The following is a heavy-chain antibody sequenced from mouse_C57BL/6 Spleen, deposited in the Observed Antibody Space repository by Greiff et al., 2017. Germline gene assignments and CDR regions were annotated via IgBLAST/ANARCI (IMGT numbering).Heavy chain of an antibody. Sequence: VQLQQSGAELAKPGASVKLSCKASGYTFTSYWMHWVKQRPGQGLEWIGYINPRSGYTKYNQKFKDKATLTADKSSSTAYMQLSSLTYEDSAVXYCAREEEAAQALYAMDYWGQGTSVTVSS. CDR2: INPRSGYT. D-gene: IGHD3-2*02. V-gene: IGHV1-7*01. J-gene: IGHJ4*01. CDR3: AREEEAAQALYAMDY. CDR1: GYTFTSYW.